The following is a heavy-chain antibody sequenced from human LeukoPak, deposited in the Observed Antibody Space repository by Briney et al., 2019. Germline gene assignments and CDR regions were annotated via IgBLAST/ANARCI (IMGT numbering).Heavy chain of an antibody. J-gene: IGHJ6*03. CDR2: IKQDGSEK. Sequence: PGGSLRLSCAASGFTFSSYWMSWVRQAPGKGLEWVANIKQDGSEKYYVDSVKGRFTISRDNAKNSLYLQMNSLRAEDTAVYYCARGIYLQSSCYYYMDVWGKGTTATVSS. D-gene: IGHD2-2*02. CDR1: GFTFSSYW. V-gene: IGHV3-7*01. CDR3: ARGIYLQSSCYYYMDV.